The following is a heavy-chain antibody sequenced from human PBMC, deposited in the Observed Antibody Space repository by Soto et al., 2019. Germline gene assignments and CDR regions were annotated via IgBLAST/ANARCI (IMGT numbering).Heavy chain of an antibody. CDR3: ARGSRQQLVATPIRYKIDY. Sequence: SDTLSLTCAVHGGAFSSYYWYGIRQSPGKGLQWIGEINHSGSTNYNPSLKSRVTISVDTSKNQYSLKLSSVTDADTAVYYCARGSRQQLVATPIRYKIDYWGQGTLVTVSS. J-gene: IGHJ4*02. D-gene: IGHD6-13*01. V-gene: IGHV4-34*01. CDR1: GGAFSSYY. CDR2: INHSGST.